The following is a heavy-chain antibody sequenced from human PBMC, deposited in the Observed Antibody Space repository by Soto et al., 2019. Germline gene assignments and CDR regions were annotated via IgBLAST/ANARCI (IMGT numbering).Heavy chain of an antibody. CDR1: GGSISSSSYY. V-gene: IGHV4-39*01. CDR2: INYSGST. D-gene: IGHD3-10*01. J-gene: IGHJ4*02. Sequence: SETLSLTCTVSGGSISSSSYYWGWIRQPPGKGLEWIGSINYSGSTYYNPSLKSRVTISVDTSKNQFSLKLSSVTAADTAVYYRARGPYRSGRYRGVYFDYWGQGTLVTVSS. CDR3: ARGPYRSGRYRGVYFDY.